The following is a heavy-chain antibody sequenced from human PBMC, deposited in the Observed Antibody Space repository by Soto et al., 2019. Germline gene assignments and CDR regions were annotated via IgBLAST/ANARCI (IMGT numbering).Heavy chain of an antibody. D-gene: IGHD2-2*01. V-gene: IGHV3-74*01. CDR1: GFNFSNHW. J-gene: IGHJ3*02. CDR2: ITSDGKSK. CDR3: ARHPLVTEAYSWAFDI. Sequence: GGSLRLSCAASGFNFSNHWMHWVRQRPAEGLVWVSRITSDGKSKAYAESVKGRFAISRDNAKNTLYLQMNGLTAEDTAVYYCARHPLVTEAYSWAFDIWGQGTMVTVSS.